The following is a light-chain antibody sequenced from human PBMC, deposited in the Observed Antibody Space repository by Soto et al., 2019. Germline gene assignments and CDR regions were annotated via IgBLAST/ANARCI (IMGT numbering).Light chain of an antibody. J-gene: IGLJ1*01. CDR1: SSDVGAYNY. Sequence: QSALTQPASVSGSPGQSITISCTGTSSDVGAYNYDSWYQQYPGEAPKVIIYDVSHRPSGVSNRFSGSKSGNTASLTISGLQAEDEADYYCSSYTSSSTLEDVFGTGTKLTVL. V-gene: IGLV2-14*01. CDR2: DVS. CDR3: SSYTSSSTLEDV.